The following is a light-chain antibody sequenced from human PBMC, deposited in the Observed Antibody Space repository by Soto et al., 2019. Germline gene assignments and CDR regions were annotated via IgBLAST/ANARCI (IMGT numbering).Light chain of an antibody. CDR3: SSYISSSTYV. J-gene: IGLJ1*01. CDR1: GSDVGGYDY. V-gene: IGLV2-14*01. Sequence: QSVLTQPASVSGSPGQSITISCTGTGSDVGGYDYVSWYQHHPGKAPKVMIYEVTNRPSGVSNRFSGSKSGNTASLTISGLLAEDDAHYYCSSYISSSTYVFGTGTKVTVL. CDR2: EVT.